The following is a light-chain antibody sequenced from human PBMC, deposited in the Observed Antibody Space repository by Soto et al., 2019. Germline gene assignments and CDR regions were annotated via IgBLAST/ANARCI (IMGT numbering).Light chain of an antibody. V-gene: IGLV2-14*03. J-gene: IGLJ1*01. CDR2: DVS. Sequence: QSALTQPASVSGSPGQSIAISCTGTSSDVGAYNYVSWYQQHPGKAPKLMIYDVSNRPSGVSNRFSGSKSGNTASLTISGLQAEDEPDYYCNSYTTSSTYVFGTGTKLTVL. CDR1: SSDVGAYNY. CDR3: NSYTTSSTYV.